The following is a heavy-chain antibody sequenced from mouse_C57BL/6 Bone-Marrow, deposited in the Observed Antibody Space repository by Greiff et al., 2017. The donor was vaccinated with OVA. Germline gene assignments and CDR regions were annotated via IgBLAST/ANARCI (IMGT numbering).Heavy chain of an antibody. Sequence: EVQVVESGGGLVQSGRSLRLSCATSGFTFSDFYMEWVRQAPGKGLEWIAASRNKANDYTTEYSASVKGRFIVSRDTSQSILYLQMNALRAEDTAIDYCARDADGSRDFDVWGTGTTVTVSA. D-gene: IGHD1-1*01. V-gene: IGHV7-1*01. CDR1: GFTFSDFY. CDR3: ARDADGSRDFDV. J-gene: IGHJ1*03. CDR2: SRNKANDYTT.